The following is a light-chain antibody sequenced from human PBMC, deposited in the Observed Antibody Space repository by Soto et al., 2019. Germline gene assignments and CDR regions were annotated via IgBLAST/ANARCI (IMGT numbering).Light chain of an antibody. V-gene: IGKV1-5*01. CDR1: QSISSW. CDR2: DAS. Sequence: DIQMTQSPSTLSASVGDRVTITCRASQSISSWLAWYQQKPGKAPKLLIYDASSLESGVPSRFSGSGSGTEFTLTISSLQPDDFATYYSQQYNSYSWTVGQGTKVEIK. CDR3: QQYNSYSWT. J-gene: IGKJ1*01.